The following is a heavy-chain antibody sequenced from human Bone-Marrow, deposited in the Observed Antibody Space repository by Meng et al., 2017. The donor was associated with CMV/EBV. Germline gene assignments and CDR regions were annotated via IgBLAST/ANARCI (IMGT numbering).Heavy chain of an antibody. V-gene: IGHV3-66*01. CDR2: IYRGGST. J-gene: IGHJ5*02. CDR3: ARNEGGIAAPGGNWFDP. CDR1: GLTVSSSY. D-gene: IGHD6-13*01. Sequence: GLTVSSSYMSWVRQAPGKGLEWVSLIYRGGSTYYADSVKGRFTISRDNSKNTLYLQMNNLRAEDTAMYYCARNEGGIAAPGGNWFDPWGQGTLVTVSS.